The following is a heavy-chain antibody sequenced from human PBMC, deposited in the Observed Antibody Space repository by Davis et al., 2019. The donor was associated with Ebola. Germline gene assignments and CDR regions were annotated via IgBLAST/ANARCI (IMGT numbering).Heavy chain of an antibody. J-gene: IGHJ4*02. D-gene: IGHD6-19*01. CDR1: GGSISSSSYY. V-gene: IGHV4-39*07. CDR3: AGQAYSSGWYYFDY. Sequence: SETLSLTCTLSGGSISSSSYYWGWIRQPPGKGLEWIGSIYYSGSTYYNPSLKSRVTISVDTSKNQFSLKLSSVTAADTAVYYCAGQAYSSGWYYFDYWGQGTLVTVSS. CDR2: IYYSGST.